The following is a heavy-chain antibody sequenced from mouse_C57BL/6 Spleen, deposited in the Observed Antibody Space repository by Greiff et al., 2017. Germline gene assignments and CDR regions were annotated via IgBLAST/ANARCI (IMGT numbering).Heavy chain of an antibody. V-gene: IGHV5-17*01. D-gene: IGHD2-1*01. J-gene: IGHJ2*01. CDR2: ISSGSSTI. Sequence: EVKLVESGGGLVKPGGSLKLSCAASGFTFSDYGMHWVRQAPEKGLEWVAYISSGSSTIYYADTVKGRFTISRDNAKNTLFLQMTSRRSEDTAMYYCARGGNYQFDYWGQGTTLTVSS. CDR1: GFTFSDYG. CDR3: ARGGNYQFDY.